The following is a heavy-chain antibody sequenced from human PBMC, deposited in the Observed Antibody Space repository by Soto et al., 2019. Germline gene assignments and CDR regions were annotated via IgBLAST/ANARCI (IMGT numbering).Heavy chain of an antibody. CDR1: GFTFSSYS. D-gene: IGHD3-10*01. CDR3: ARGPTMVRGVSLSYYYYGMDV. J-gene: IGHJ6*02. CDR2: ISSSSSYI. V-gene: IGHV3-21*01. Sequence: PGGSLRLSCAASGFTFSSYSMNWVRQAPGKGLEWVSSISSSSSYIYYADSVKGRFTISRDNAKNSLYLQMNSLRAEDTAVYYCARGPTMVRGVSLSYYYYGMDVWGQGTTVTVSS.